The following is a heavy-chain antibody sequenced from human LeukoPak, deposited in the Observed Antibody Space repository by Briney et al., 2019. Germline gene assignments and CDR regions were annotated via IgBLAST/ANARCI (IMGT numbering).Heavy chain of an antibody. CDR1: GYTFTGYF. Sequence: ASVQVSCKASGYTFTGYFLHWVRQAPGQGLEWMGWINSNSGGTNYAQKLQGRVTMTRDTSISTAYMEVTRLISDDTAVYFCARVSSSGWYPDYWGQGTLVTVSS. J-gene: IGHJ4*02. CDR3: ARVSSSGWYPDY. D-gene: IGHD6-19*01. CDR2: INSNSGGT. V-gene: IGHV1-2*02.